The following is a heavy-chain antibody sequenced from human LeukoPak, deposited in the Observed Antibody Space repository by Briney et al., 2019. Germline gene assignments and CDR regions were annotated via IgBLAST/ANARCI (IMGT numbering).Heavy chain of an antibody. V-gene: IGHV3-23*01. D-gene: IGHD2-21*01. J-gene: IGHJ3*02. Sequence: GGSLRLSCAASGFTFSSYWMSWVRQAPGKGLEWVSAISGSGGSTYYADSVKGRFTISRDNSKNTLYLQMNSLRAEDTAVYYCAKAETGYCGGDCPGAFDIWGQGTMVTVSS. CDR1: GFTFSSYW. CDR2: ISGSGGST. CDR3: AKAETGYCGGDCPGAFDI.